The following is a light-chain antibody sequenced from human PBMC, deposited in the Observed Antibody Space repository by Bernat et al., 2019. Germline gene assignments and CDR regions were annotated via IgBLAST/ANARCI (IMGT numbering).Light chain of an antibody. CDR1: SSDVGGYNY. V-gene: IGLV2-14*03. CDR2: HVS. CDR3: SSYTGSTTLVFV. J-gene: IGLJ1*01. Sequence: QSALTQPASVSGSLGQSITISCTGTSSDVGGYNYVSWYQHHPGKAPKLMIYHVSSRPSGVSNRFSGSKSDNTASLTSSGLQADDEAYYYCSSYTGSTTLVFVFGSGTKVTVL.